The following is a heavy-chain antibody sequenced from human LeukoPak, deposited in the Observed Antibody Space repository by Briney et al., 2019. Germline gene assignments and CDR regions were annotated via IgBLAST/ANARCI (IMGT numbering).Heavy chain of an antibody. D-gene: IGHD6-13*01. Sequence: SETLSLTCTVSGGSISRYYWSWIRQPPGEGLEWIGYIYYSGSTNYNPSLKSRVTISVDTSKNQFSLKLSSVTAADTAVYYCASWYGFLQVFGYWGQGTLVTVSS. CDR2: IYYSGST. V-gene: IGHV4-59*08. CDR1: GGSISRYY. J-gene: IGHJ4*02. CDR3: ASWYGFLQVFGY.